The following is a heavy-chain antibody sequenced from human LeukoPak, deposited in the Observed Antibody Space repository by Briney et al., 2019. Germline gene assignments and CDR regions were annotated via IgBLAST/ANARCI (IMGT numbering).Heavy chain of an antibody. Sequence: GASVKVSCKASGYTFTSYAMNWVRQAPGQGLEWMGWINTNTGYPTYAQGFTGRFVFSLDTSVSTAYLQISSLKAEDTAVYYCAREGRYYDILTGKQDNDYWGQGTLVTVSS. CDR2: INTNTGYP. CDR1: GYTFTSYA. D-gene: IGHD3-9*01. J-gene: IGHJ4*02. CDR3: AREGRYYDILTGKQDNDY. V-gene: IGHV7-4-1*02.